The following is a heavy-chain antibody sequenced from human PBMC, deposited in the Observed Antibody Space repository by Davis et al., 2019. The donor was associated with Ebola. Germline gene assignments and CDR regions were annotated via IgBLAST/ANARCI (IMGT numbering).Heavy chain of an antibody. Sequence: GGSLRLSCAASGFTFSSYSMNWVRQAPGKGLEWVSYISSSSSTIYYADSVKGRFTISRHNSKNTLYLQMNSLRAEDTAVYYCARGIGWSYYFDYWGQGTLVTVSS. J-gene: IGHJ4*02. CDR3: ARGIGWSYYFDY. D-gene: IGHD6-19*01. V-gene: IGHV3-48*01. CDR1: GFTFSSYS. CDR2: ISSSSSTI.